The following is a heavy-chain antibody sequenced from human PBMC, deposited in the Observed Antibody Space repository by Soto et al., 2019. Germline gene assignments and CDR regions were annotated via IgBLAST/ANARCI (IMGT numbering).Heavy chain of an antibody. V-gene: IGHV4-59*01. J-gene: IGHJ6*02. D-gene: IGHD3-10*01. CDR1: GGSISSYY. Sequence: SETLSLTCTVSGGSISSYYWSWIRQPPGKGLEWIGYIYYSGSTNYNPSLKSRVTISVDTSKNQFSLKLSSVTAADTAVYYCARGPFYGSAYYYYYYGMDVWGQGTTVTVSS. CDR2: IYYSGST. CDR3: ARGPFYGSAYYYYYYGMDV.